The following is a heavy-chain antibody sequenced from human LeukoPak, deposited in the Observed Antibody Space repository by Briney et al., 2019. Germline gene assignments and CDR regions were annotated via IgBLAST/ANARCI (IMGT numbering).Heavy chain of an antibody. CDR2: ISGSGGST. Sequence: PGGSLRLSCAASGFTFSSYAMGWIRQAPGKGLEWVSSISGSGGSTYYADSVKGRFTISRDNSKNTLYLQMSSLRAEDTAVYYCVKITSVTGGDCWGQGTRLTVSS. CDR3: VKITSVTGGDC. D-gene: IGHD1-1*01. CDR1: GFTFSSYA. J-gene: IGHJ4*02. V-gene: IGHV3-23*01.